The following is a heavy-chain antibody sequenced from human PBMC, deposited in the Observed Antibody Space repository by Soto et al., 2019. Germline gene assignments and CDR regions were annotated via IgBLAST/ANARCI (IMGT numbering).Heavy chain of an antibody. V-gene: IGHV3-48*02. CDR3: AQAQRITIFGVVTSYYFDY. Sequence: EVQLVESGGGLVQPGGSLRLSCAASGFTFSSYNMNWVRQAPGKGLEWVSYISSSSGTIYYADSVKGRFTISRDNAKNSLSLQMKSPRDEVTAVYYCAQAQRITIFGVVTSYYFDYWGQGTLVTVSS. CDR1: GFTFSSYN. CDR2: ISSSSGTI. J-gene: IGHJ4*02. D-gene: IGHD3-3*01.